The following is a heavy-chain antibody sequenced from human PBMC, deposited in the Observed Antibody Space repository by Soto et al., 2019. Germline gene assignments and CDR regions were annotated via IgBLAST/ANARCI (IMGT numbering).Heavy chain of an antibody. CDR1: GFTFTTYA. Sequence: EVQLLESGGGLVQPGGSLRLSCEAAGFTFTTYAMSLIRQAPGKGLEWVSTVGDSDDSTYYADSVKGRFTISRDNSKNTVYLQMNSLRDEDTAVYYCTRSGWVYWGQGTLVTVSS. CDR2: VGDSDDST. D-gene: IGHD6-19*01. J-gene: IGHJ4*02. CDR3: TRSGWVY. V-gene: IGHV3-23*01.